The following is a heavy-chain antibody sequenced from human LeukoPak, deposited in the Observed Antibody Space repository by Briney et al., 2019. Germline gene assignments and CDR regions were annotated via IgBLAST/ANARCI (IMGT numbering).Heavy chain of an antibody. CDR1: GFKFSSYA. Sequence: GGSLRLSCAASGFKFSSYAMSWVRQDPGKGLEWVSAISGSGGSTYYADSVKGRFTISRDNSKNTLYLQMNSLRAEDTAVYYCAKELNAAPYYYYYYGMDVWGQGTTVTVSS. CDR2: ISGSGGST. CDR3: AKELNAAPYYYYYYGMDV. J-gene: IGHJ6*02. D-gene: IGHD2-15*01. V-gene: IGHV3-23*01.